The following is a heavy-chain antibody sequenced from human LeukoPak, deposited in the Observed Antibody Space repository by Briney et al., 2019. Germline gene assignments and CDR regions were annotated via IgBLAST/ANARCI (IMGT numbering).Heavy chain of an antibody. D-gene: IGHD1-26*01. J-gene: IGHJ4*02. CDR1: GFTFSSYA. Sequence: GGSLRLSCAASGFTFSSYAMHWVRQAPGKGLEWVAVISYDGSNKYYADSVKGRFTISRDNSKNTLYLQMISLRAEDTAVYYCARDIEWELCAENDYWGQGTLVTVSS. V-gene: IGHV3-30-3*01. CDR2: ISYDGSNK. CDR3: ARDIEWELCAENDY.